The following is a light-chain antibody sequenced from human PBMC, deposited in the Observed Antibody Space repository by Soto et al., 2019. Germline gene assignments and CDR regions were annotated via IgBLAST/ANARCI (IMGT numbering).Light chain of an antibody. V-gene: IGLV2-14*01. J-gene: IGLJ3*02. CDR3: SSYTSRNTLV. Sequence: QSALTQPASVSGSTGRSITISCTGTSSDVGGYNYVSWYQHHPGKAPKLMIYQVTNRPSGVSNRFSGSKSGNTASLTISGLQAEDAADYYCSSYTSRNTLVFGGGTKVTVL. CDR1: SSDVGGYNY. CDR2: QVT.